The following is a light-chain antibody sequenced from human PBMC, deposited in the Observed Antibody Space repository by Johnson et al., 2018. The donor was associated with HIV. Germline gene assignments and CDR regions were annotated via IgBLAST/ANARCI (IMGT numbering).Light chain of an antibody. V-gene: IGLV1-51*01. CDR3: GTWDSSLSALYV. Sequence: QPVLTQPPSVSAAPGQKVTISCSGSSSNIGNNYVSWYQQVPGTAPKLLIYDNNRRPSGIPDRFSGSKSGTSATLDLTGLQTGDEADYYCGTWDSSLSALYVVGTGTKVTVL. J-gene: IGLJ1*01. CDR1: SSNIGNNY. CDR2: DNN.